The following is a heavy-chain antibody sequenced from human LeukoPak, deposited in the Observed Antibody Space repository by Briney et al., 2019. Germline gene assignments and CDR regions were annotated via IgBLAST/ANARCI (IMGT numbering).Heavy chain of an antibody. J-gene: IGHJ4*02. CDR1: GFTFSSYA. V-gene: IGHV3-23*01. CDR3: AKVGYYYDSSGYFQFSY. D-gene: IGHD3-22*01. Sequence: GGSLRLSCAASGFTFSSYAMSWVRQAPGKGLEWVSAISGSGGSTYYADSVKGRFTISRDNSKNTLYLQMNSLRVEDTAVYYCAKVGYYYDSSGYFQFSYWGQGTLVTVSS. CDR2: ISGSGGST.